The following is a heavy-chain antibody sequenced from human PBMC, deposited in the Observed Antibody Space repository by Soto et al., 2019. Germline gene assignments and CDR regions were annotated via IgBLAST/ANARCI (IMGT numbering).Heavy chain of an antibody. V-gene: IGHV1-18*01. CDR1: GYTLTSYG. CDR2: ISAYNGNT. CDR3: ARDRANVVVPGAIPY. D-gene: IGHD2-2*01. Sequence: QVQLVQSGAEVKKPGASVNVSCKASGYTLTSYGISWVRQAPGQGLEWMGWISAYNGNTNYAQKLQGRVTMTTDTSTSTAYMELRSLRSDDTAVYYCARDRANVVVPGAIPYWGQGTLVTVSS. J-gene: IGHJ4*02.